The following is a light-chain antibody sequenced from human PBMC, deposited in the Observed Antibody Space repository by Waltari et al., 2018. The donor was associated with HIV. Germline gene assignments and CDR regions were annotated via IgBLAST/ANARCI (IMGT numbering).Light chain of an antibody. V-gene: IGLV1-40*01. CDR3: QSYDSSLRV. CDR1: RSNLGAGYD. J-gene: IGLJ3*02. CDR2: DNI. Sequence: QSVLTQPPSVSGAPGQRVTIPCPGSRSNLGAGYDVHWYQQLPGTAPKLLIYDNINRPSGVPDRFSGSRSGTSASLAITGLQAEDEADYYCQSYDSSLRVFGGGTKLTVL.